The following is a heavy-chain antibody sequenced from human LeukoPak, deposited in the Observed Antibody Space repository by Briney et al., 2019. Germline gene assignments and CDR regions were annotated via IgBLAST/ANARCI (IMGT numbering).Heavy chain of an antibody. Sequence: ASVKVSCKASGYTFTSYYMHWVRQAPGQGLEWMGIINPSGGSTSYAQKFQGRVTMTRDTSTSTAYMELRSLRSDDTAVYYCARVGARNYYDSSGYYSYWGQGTLVTVSS. V-gene: IGHV1-46*01. CDR1: GYTFTSYY. J-gene: IGHJ4*02. D-gene: IGHD3-22*01. CDR3: ARVGARNYYDSSGYYSY. CDR2: INPSGGST.